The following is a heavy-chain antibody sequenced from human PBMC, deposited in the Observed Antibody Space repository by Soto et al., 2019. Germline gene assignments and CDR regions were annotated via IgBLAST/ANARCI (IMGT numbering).Heavy chain of an antibody. CDR2: IYYSGST. Sequence: LVTLSLTCTVFCGSISSFYWSWIRQPPGKGLEWIGYIYYSGSTNYNPSLKSRVTISVDTSKNQFSLKLSSVTAADTAVYYCARDNEQTYYDFWSGYYHHWFDPWGQGTLVTVSS. CDR1: CGSISSFY. CDR3: ARDNEQTYYDFWSGYYHHWFDP. D-gene: IGHD3-3*01. V-gene: IGHV4-59*01. J-gene: IGHJ5*02.